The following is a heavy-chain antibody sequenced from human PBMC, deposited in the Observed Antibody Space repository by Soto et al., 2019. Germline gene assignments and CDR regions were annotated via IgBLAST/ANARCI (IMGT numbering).Heavy chain of an antibody. CDR1: GFTLSAYS. V-gene: IGHV3-7*01. J-gene: IGHJ4*02. CDR3: AREGRGYCCATTCPAV. Sequence: DVQLVESGGDLVQPGGSLRLSCAGSGFTLSAYSMSWVRQAPGKGLEWVANIERDGSETHYVDSVKGRFTISRDNAKNSVYLQMISLRAEDSAVYYCAREGRGYCCATTCPAVWGPGTLVTVSS. CDR2: IERDGSET. D-gene: IGHD2-15*01.